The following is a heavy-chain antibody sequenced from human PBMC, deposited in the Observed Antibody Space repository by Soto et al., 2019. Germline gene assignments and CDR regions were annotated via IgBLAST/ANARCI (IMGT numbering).Heavy chain of an antibody. CDR3: ARIPDCIVGATKAYYFDY. CDR1: GFSLSTSGMC. CDR2: IDWDDDK. Sequence: ASGPTLVNPTQTLTLTCTFSGFSLSTSGMCVSWIRQPPGKALEWLALIDWDDDKYYSTSLKTRLTISKDTSKNQVVLTMTNMDPVDTATYYCARIPDCIVGATKAYYFDYWGQGTLVTVSS. D-gene: IGHD1-26*01. J-gene: IGHJ4*02. V-gene: IGHV2-70*01.